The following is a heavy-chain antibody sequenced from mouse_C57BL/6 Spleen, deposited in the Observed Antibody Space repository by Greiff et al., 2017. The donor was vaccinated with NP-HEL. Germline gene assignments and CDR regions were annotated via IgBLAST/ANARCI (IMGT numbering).Heavy chain of an antibody. CDR2: ISSGGSYT. Sequence: EVKVVESGRDLVKPGGSLKLSCAASGFTFSSYGMSWVRQTPDKRLEWVATISSGGSYTYYPDSVKGRFTISRDNAKNTLYLQMSSLKSEDTAMYYCARRTGKALAYWGQGTLVTVSA. J-gene: IGHJ3*01. CDR3: ARRTGKALAY. V-gene: IGHV5-6*02. CDR1: GFTFSSYG. D-gene: IGHD4-1*01.